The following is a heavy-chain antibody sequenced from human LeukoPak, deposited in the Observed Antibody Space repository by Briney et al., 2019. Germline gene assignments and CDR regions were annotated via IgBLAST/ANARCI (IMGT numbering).Heavy chain of an antibody. J-gene: IGHJ6*03. D-gene: IGHD3-9*01. CDR3: ARGSVEYYDILTGYYSYYYMDV. CDR2: MNPNSGNT. V-gene: IGHV1-8*01. Sequence: ASVKVSYKASGYTFTSYDINWVRQATGQGLEWMGWMNPNSGNTGYAQKFQGRVTKTRNTSISTAYMELSSLRSEDTAVYYCARGSVEYYDILTGYYSYYYMDVWGKGTTVTVSS. CDR1: GYTFTSYD.